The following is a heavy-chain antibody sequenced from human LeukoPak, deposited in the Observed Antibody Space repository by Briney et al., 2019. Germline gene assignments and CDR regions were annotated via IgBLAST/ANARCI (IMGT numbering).Heavy chain of an antibody. D-gene: IGHD2/OR15-2a*01. Sequence: SETLSLTCAVYGGSFSGYYWSWIRQPPGKGLEWIGEINHSGSTNYNPSLKSRVTISVDTSKNQFSLKLSSVTAADTAVYYCARPISVLATYDAFDIWGQGTMVTVSS. CDR3: ARPISVLATYDAFDI. CDR2: INHSGST. CDR1: GGSFSGYY. V-gene: IGHV4-34*01. J-gene: IGHJ3*02.